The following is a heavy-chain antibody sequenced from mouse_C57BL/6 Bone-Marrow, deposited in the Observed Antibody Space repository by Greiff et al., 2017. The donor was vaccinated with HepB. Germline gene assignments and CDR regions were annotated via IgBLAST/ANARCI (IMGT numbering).Heavy chain of an antibody. CDR3: TTDYGSSFYFDY. D-gene: IGHD1-1*01. J-gene: IGHJ2*01. CDR2: IDPENGDT. CDR1: GFNIKDDY. Sequence: EVQLQQSGAELVRPGASVKLSCTASGFNIKDDYMHWVKQRPEQGLEWIGWIDPENGDTEYASKFQGKATITAATSSNTAYLQLSSLTSEDTAVYYCTTDYGSSFYFDYWGQGTTLTVSS. V-gene: IGHV14-4*01.